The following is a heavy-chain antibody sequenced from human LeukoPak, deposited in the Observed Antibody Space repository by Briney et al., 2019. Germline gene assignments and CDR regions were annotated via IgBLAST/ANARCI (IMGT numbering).Heavy chain of an antibody. CDR3: ARPQEEDGYNYNWAFDY. Sequence: ASVKVSCKASGYTFTSYDINCVRQATGQGLEWMGWISAYNGNTNYAQELQGRVTMTTDTSTTTAYMELRSLRSDDTAVYYCARPQEEDGYNYNWAFDYWGQGTLVTVSS. V-gene: IGHV1-18*01. J-gene: IGHJ4*02. CDR1: GYTFTSYD. CDR2: ISAYNGNT. D-gene: IGHD5-24*01.